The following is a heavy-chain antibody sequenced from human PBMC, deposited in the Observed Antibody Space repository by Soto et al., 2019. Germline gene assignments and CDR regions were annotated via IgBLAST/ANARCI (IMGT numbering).Heavy chain of an antibody. V-gene: IGHV3-11*01. J-gene: IGHJ4*02. Sequence: GGSLRLSCAASGFTFGDYYMSWIRQAPGKGLEWVSYISSSGSSTYYVDSVRGRFTISRDNAKNSLYLQMDSLGAEDTAVYYCARAAAARHAAWYWGQGTLVTVSS. CDR2: ISSSGSST. D-gene: IGHD6-6*01. CDR1: GFTFGDYY. CDR3: ARAAAARHAAWY.